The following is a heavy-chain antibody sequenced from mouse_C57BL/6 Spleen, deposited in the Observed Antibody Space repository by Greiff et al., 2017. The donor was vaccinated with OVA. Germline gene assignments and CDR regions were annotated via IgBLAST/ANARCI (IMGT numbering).Heavy chain of an antibody. V-gene: IGHV1-15*01. J-gene: IGHJ2*01. Sequence: QVQLQQSGAELVKPGASVTLSCKASGYTFTDYEMHWVKQTPVHGLEWIGAIDPETGGTAYNQKFQGKAIMTADKSSSTAYLELRSLTSEDSAVYYCTRGREDYWGQGTTLTVSS. CDR2: IDPETGGT. CDR1: GYTFTDYE. CDR3: TRGREDY.